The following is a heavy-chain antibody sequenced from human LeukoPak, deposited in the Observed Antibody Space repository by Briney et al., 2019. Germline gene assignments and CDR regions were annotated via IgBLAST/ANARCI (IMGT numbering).Heavy chain of an antibody. J-gene: IGHJ4*02. CDR1: GFSFSTYE. V-gene: IGHV3-48*03. D-gene: IGHD3-3*02. Sequence: PGGSLRLSCAASGFSFSTYEFHWVRHAPGKGLEWVSYISASGQTIYYADSVRGRFTISRDNAKNSVYLQMNSLRAEDTAVYYCARDPYSIDLTVDYWGQGTLVTVSS. CDR3: ARDPYSIDLTVDY. CDR2: ISASGQTI.